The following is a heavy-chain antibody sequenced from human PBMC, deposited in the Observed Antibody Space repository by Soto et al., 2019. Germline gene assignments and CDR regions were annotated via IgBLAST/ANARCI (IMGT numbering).Heavy chain of an antibody. CDR3: ARERGGDVASY. D-gene: IGHD3-16*01. V-gene: IGHV1-69*12. CDR2: IIPIFGTA. Sequence: QVQLVQSGAEVKKPGSSVKVSCKASGGTFSSYAISWVRQAPGQGLEWMGGIIPIFGTANYAQKFQGRVRITAGGSTSRGCMELSRVRSEDTGGCYWARERGGDVASYWGQGTLVTVSS. J-gene: IGHJ4*02. CDR1: GGTFSSYA.